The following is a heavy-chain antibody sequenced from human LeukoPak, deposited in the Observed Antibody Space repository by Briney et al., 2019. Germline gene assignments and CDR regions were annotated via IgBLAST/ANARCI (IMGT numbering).Heavy chain of an antibody. CDR3: AKDKYIAAAGSFDY. D-gene: IGHD6-13*01. J-gene: IGHJ4*02. CDR2: ISWNSGSI. Sequence: GGTLRLSCAASGFTFGGYAKPWVRQAPGNGLDWGSGISWNSGSIGYADSVKGRFTISRDNAKNSLYLQMNSLRAEDTALYYCAKDKYIAAAGSFDYWGQGTLVTVSS. CDR1: GFTFGGYA. V-gene: IGHV3-9*01.